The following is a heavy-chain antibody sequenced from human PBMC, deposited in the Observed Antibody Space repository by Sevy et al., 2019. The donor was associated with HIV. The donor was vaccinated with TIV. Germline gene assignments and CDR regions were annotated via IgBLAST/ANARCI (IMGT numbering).Heavy chain of an antibody. V-gene: IGHV3-7*01. Sequence: GGSLRLSCAASGFTFSSYWMGWVRQAPGKGLEWAATINEDGSEKSYVDSVKGRFTISRDNAKNALYLHMNSLRAEDAAVYYCARGPLITRAGXYWGQGALVTVSS. D-gene: IGHD3-10*01. CDR3: ARGPLITRAGXY. CDR1: GFTFSSYW. J-gene: IGHJ4*02. CDR2: INEDGSEK.